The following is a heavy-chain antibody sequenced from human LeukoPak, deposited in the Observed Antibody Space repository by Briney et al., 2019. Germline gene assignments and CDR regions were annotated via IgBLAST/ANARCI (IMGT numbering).Heavy chain of an antibody. CDR2: INSDGRTT. D-gene: IGHD3-10*01. CDR3: AGTVGSAPDYYGSGGFAVLDY. J-gene: IGHJ4*02. Sequence: GGSLRLSCAASGFTFSSYWMHGVRQGPGKGLVWVSRINSDGRTTTYADSVKGRFTISRDNAKTTLFLQMNSLRAEDTAVYYCAGTVGSAPDYYGSGGFAVLDYWGQGTLVTVST. V-gene: IGHV3-74*03. CDR1: GFTFSSYW.